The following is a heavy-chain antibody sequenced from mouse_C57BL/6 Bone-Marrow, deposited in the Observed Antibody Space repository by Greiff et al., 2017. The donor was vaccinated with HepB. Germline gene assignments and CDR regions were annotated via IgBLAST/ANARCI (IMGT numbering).Heavy chain of an antibody. D-gene: IGHD1-1*01. CDR1: GYTFTSYW. Sequence: QVQLQQPGTELVKPGASVKLSCKASGYTFTSYWMHWVKQRPGRGLEWIGNINPSNGGTNYNEKFKSKATLTVDKSSSTAYMQLSSLTSEDSAVYYCARNRSFYYYGSSSWFADRGQAILVTVAA. CDR2: INPSNGGT. J-gene: IGHJ3*01. CDR3: ARNRSFYYYGSSSWFAD. V-gene: IGHV1-53*01.